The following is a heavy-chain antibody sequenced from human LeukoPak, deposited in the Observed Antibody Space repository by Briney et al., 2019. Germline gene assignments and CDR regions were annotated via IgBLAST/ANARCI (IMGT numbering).Heavy chain of an antibody. V-gene: IGHV3-23*01. CDR2: IGGSGDNA. CDR3: AKDGPGVVVVITGDAFDI. Sequence: GGSLRLSCAASGFTFRNYAMSWVRQAPGKGLEWVSTIGGSGDNAYYADSVKGRFTISRDNSKNTLYLQMNSLRAEDTAVYYCAKDGPGVVVVITGDAFDIWGQGTMVTVSS. D-gene: IGHD3-22*01. CDR1: GFTFRNYA. J-gene: IGHJ3*02.